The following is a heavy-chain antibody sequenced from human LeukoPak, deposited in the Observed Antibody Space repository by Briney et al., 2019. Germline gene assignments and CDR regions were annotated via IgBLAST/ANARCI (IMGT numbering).Heavy chain of an antibody. V-gene: IGHV3-23*01. Sequence: GGSLRLSCAASGFTFDDYAMHWVRQAPGKGLEWVSAISGSGGSTYYADSVKGRFTISRDNSKNTLYLQMNSLRAEDTAVYYCAKVLGYCSSTSCYTSYYYYGMDVWGQGTTVTVSS. CDR2: ISGSGGST. CDR3: AKVLGYCSSTSCYTSYYYYGMDV. J-gene: IGHJ6*02. CDR1: GFTFDDYA. D-gene: IGHD2-2*02.